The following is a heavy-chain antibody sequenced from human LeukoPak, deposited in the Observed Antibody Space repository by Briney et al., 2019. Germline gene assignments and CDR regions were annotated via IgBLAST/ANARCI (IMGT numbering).Heavy chain of an antibody. CDR3: ARDRQWLAPPNYYYYGMDV. CDR2: IYSGGST. D-gene: IGHD6-19*01. V-gene: IGHV3-53*01. J-gene: IGHJ6*02. CDR1: GFTVSSNY. Sequence: PGGSLRLSCAASGFTVSSNYMSWVRQAPGKGLEWVSVIYSGGSTYYADSVKGRFTISRDNSKNTLYLQMNSLRAEDTAVYYCARDRQWLAPPNYYYYGMDVWGQGTTVTVSS.